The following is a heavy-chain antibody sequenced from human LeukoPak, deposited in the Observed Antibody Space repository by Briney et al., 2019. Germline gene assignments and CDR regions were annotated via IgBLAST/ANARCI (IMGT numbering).Heavy chain of an antibody. D-gene: IGHD3-10*02. J-gene: IGHJ4*02. CDR2: INHSGST. Sequence: SETLSLTCAVYGGSFSGYYWSWIRQPPGKGLEWIGEINHSGSTNYNPSLKSRVTISVDTSKNQFSLKLSSVTAADTAVYYCARGRNYYVLDYWGQGTLVIVSS. CDR1: GGSFSGYY. CDR3: ARGRNYYVLDY. V-gene: IGHV4-34*01.